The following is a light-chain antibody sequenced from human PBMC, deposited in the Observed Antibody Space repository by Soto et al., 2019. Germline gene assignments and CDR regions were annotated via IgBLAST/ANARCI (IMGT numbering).Light chain of an antibody. J-gene: IGKJ1*01. Sequence: DIVMTQSPISLPFTPGAPSSISCKSSHILLYCHGKTYLYWYLQKPGQPPQVLIYEVSNRFSGVPDRFSGSGSGTDFTLKISRVEAEDVGVYCCMQATVLPWTFGQGTKVDI. CDR3: MQATVLPWT. V-gene: IGKV2D-29*01. CDR2: EVS. CDR1: HILLYCHGKTY.